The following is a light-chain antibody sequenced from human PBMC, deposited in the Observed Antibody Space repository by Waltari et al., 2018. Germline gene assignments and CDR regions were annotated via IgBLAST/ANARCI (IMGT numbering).Light chain of an antibody. J-gene: IGKJ1*01. V-gene: IGKV4-1*01. Sequence: DIVMTQSPDSLAVSLSERAPINCKSSQSVLYNSNNKNYLAWYQQKPGQPPKLLIYWAATRQSGVPDRFSGGGSGTDFTLTISSLQAEDVAVYYCQQYYSSPRTFGQGTKVEIK. CDR2: WAA. CDR1: QSVLYNSNNKNY. CDR3: QQYYSSPRT.